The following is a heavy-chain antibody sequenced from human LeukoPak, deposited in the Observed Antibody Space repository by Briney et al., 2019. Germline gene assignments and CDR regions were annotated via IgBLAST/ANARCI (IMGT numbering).Heavy chain of an antibody. D-gene: IGHD3-10*01. Sequence: SETLSLTCTVSGASLSSSNYYWSWIRQPPGKGLEWIGYIYYSGSANYNPSLKSRVTISVDTSKNQFSLKLSSVTAADTAVYYCARGRRYAYYFDYWGQGTLVTVSS. CDR1: GASLSSSNYY. CDR2: IYYSGSA. CDR3: ARGRRYAYYFDY. J-gene: IGHJ4*02. V-gene: IGHV4-61*01.